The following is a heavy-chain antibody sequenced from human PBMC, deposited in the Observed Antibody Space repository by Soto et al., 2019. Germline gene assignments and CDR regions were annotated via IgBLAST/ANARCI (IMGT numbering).Heavy chain of an antibody. CDR1: GFTFSSYA. CDR2: ISGSGGST. D-gene: IGHD2-2*01. CDR3: AKGYIVVVPSAPLDIVSNSYFYS. V-gene: IGHV3-23*01. J-gene: IGHJ4*02. Sequence: PGGSLRLSCAASGFTFSSYAMSWVRQAPGKGLEWVSAISGSGGSTYYADSVKGRFTISRDNSKNTLYLQMNSLRAEDTAVYYCAKGYIVVVPSAPLDIVSNSYFYSWGPGTLVTVSS.